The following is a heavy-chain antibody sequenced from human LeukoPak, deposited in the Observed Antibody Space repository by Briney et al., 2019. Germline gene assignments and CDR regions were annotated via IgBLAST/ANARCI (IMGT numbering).Heavy chain of an antibody. CDR3: ARAQQLVFGAFDT. Sequence: ASVKVSCKASGYTYTSYYMHWVRQAPGQGLEWMGIINPSGGSTSYAQKFQGRVTMTRDTSTSTVYMELSSLRSEDTAVYYCARAQQLVFGAFDTWGQGTMVTVSS. CDR1: GYTYTSYY. V-gene: IGHV1-46*03. J-gene: IGHJ3*02. CDR2: INPSGGST. D-gene: IGHD6-13*01.